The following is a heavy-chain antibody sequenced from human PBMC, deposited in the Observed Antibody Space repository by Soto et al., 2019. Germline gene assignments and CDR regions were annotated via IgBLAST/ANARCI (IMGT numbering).Heavy chain of an antibody. J-gene: IGHJ6*03. CDR2: ISASGGTT. V-gene: IGHV3-23*01. CDR1: GFTFSSYA. CDR3: PKDVQPYYYYYMDV. D-gene: IGHD3-10*02. Sequence: EVQLLESGGDLVQPGGSLRLSCAASGFTFSSYAMSWVRQAPGKGLEWVSVISASGGTTYYADSVKGRFTISRDNSKNTLYLQVNSLRAEDTAVYYCPKDVQPYYYYYMDVCGKGTTVTVSS.